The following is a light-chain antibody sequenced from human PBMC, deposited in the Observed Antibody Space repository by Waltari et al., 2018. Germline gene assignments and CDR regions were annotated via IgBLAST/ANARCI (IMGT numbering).Light chain of an antibody. V-gene: IGKV1-39*01. CDR3: QQSYITPYT. CDR1: HSITAH. J-gene: IGKJ2*01. CDR2: TAS. Sequence: TCRASHSITAHLNWFQQQPGRAPKLLIHTASSLQSGVPSRFSGSGSGTHFTLTISGLQPEDFATYFCQQSYITPYTFGQGTKLEIK.